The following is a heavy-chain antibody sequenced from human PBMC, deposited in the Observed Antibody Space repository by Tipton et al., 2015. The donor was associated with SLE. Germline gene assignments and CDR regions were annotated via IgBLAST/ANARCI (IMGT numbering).Heavy chain of an antibody. CDR1: GGSISSGDYY. CDR2: IYYSGST. J-gene: IGHJ3*02. CDR3: ASSSTSWRAFDI. V-gene: IGHV4-30-4*08. D-gene: IGHD2-2*01. Sequence: TLSLTCTVSGGSISSGDYYWSWIRQPPGKGLEWIGYIYYSGSTYYNPSLKSRVTISVDTSKNQFSLKLSSVTAADTAVYYCASSSTSWRAFDIWGQGTMVTVSS.